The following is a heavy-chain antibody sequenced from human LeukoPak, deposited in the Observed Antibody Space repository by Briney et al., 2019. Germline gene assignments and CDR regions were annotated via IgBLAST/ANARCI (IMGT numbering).Heavy chain of an antibody. Sequence: SETVSLTCTVSGGSISSYYWSWIRQPAGKGLEWIGRIYTSGSTNYNPSLKSRVTMSVDTSKSQCTLKLSSVTAADTAVYYCARVGDYALKDWGQGTLVTVSS. D-gene: IGHD3-16*01. CDR2: IYTSGST. CDR3: ARVGDYALKD. CDR1: GGSISSYY. V-gene: IGHV4-4*07. J-gene: IGHJ4*02.